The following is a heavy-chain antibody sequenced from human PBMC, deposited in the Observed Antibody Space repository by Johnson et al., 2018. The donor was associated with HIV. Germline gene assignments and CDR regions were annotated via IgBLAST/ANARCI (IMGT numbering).Heavy chain of an antibody. CDR1: GFTFDDYA. CDR3: AQGGGSYYRGDAFDI. Sequence: VQLVESGGVVVQPGGSLRLSCAASGFTFDDYAMHWVRQAPGKGLEWVSLISWDGGSTYYADSVKGRFTISRDNSKNSLYLQMNSLRAEDTAVYYCAQGGGSYYRGDAFDIWGQGTMVTVSS. V-gene: IGHV3-43D*03. D-gene: IGHD1-26*01. J-gene: IGHJ3*02. CDR2: ISWDGGST.